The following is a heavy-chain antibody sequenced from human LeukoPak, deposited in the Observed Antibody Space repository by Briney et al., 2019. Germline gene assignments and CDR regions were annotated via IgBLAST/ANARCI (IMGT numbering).Heavy chain of an antibody. D-gene: IGHD6-13*01. Sequence: PSETLSLTCTVSGGSISSYYWSWIRQPAGKGLEWIGRIYTNGSTNYNPSLKSRVTMSVDTSKNQFSLKLSSVTAADTAVYYCARSSVSYSSSWEFDYWGQGTLVTVSS. CDR2: IYTNGST. J-gene: IGHJ4*02. CDR1: GGSISSYY. V-gene: IGHV4-4*07. CDR3: ARSSVSYSSSWEFDY.